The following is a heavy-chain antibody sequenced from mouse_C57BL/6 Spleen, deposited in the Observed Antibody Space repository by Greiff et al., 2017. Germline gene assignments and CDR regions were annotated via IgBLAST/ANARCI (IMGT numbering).Heavy chain of an antibody. D-gene: IGHD1-1*01. CDR2: IYPGTSDT. Sequence: EVQLQQSGTVLARPGASVKLSCKTSGYTFTSYWMHWVHQRPGQGLEWIGAIYPGTSDTSYHQKFKGQAKLSAFTTASTAYMELSSLTNEDSAVYYSTRLLITTVVATWYFDVWGTGTTVTVSS. CDR3: TRLLITTVVATWYFDV. V-gene: IGHV1-5*01. CDR1: GYTFTSYW. J-gene: IGHJ1*03.